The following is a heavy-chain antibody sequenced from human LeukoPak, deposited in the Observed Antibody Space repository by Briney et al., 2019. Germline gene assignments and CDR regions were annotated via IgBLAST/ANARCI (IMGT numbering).Heavy chain of an antibody. Sequence: ASVKVSCKASGYTFTSYYMHWVRQAPGQGLEWMGIINPSGGSTSYAQKFPGRVTMTRDMSTSTVYMELSSLRSEATAVYYCARAGNDFWSGYLDYWGQGTLVTVSS. CDR3: ARAGNDFWSGYLDY. V-gene: IGHV1-46*01. D-gene: IGHD3-3*01. CDR2: INPSGGST. CDR1: GYTFTSYY. J-gene: IGHJ4*02.